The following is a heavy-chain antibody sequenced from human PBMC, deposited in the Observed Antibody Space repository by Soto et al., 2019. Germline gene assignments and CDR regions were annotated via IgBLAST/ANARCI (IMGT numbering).Heavy chain of an antibody. CDR1: GFTFSSYA. J-gene: IGHJ6*02. D-gene: IGHD3-9*01. Sequence: GGSLRLSCAASGFTFSSYAMSWVRQAPGKGLEWVSAISGSGGSTYYADSVKGRFTISRDNSKNTLYLQMNSLRAEDTAEYYCAGQGFYYFLTGYFDYYYYYGMDVWGQGTTVTVSS. CDR3: AGQGFYYFLTGYFDYYYYYGMDV. CDR2: ISGSGGST. V-gene: IGHV3-23*01.